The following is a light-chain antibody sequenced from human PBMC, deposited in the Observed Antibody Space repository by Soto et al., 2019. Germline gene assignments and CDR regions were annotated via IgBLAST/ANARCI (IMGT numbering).Light chain of an antibody. CDR3: QQRSNWPGT. CDR2: DAS. CDR1: QSVGTY. V-gene: IGKV3-11*01. J-gene: IGKJ3*01. Sequence: EIVLTQSPATLSLSPGERAILSCRASQSVGTYLAWYQQKPGQAPRLLIYDASNRATGIPARFGGSGSGTDFTLTINSLEPEDFAVYYCQQRSNWPGTVGPGNKVDIK.